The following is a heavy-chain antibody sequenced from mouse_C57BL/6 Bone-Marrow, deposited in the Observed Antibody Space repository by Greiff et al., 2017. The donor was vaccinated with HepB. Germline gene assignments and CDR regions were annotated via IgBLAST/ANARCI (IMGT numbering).Heavy chain of an antibody. CDR3: ARSGVTTVVAPFAY. D-gene: IGHD1-1*01. J-gene: IGHJ3*01. Sequence: QVHVKQPGAELVKPGASVKLSCKASGYTFTSYWMHWVKQRPGQGLEWIGMIHPNSGSTNYNEKFKSKATLTVDKSSSTAYMQLSSLTSEDSAVYYCARSGVTTVVAPFAYWGQGTLVTVSA. V-gene: IGHV1-64*01. CDR1: GYTFTSYW. CDR2: IHPNSGST.